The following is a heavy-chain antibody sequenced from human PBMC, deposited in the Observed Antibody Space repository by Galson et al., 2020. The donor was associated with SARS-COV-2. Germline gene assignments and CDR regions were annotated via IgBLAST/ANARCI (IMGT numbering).Heavy chain of an antibody. CDR3: ARDRAAAYYMDV. D-gene: IGHD6-13*01. Sequence: GGSLRLSCTVSGFRFSHYWMSWVRQAPGKGLEWVANIKEDGSEKYYVDSVKGRFTISRDNAKNSVSLQMNSLRVEDTALYYCARDRAAAYYMDVWGKGTTVTV. CDR2: IKEDGSEK. V-gene: IGHV3-7*04. J-gene: IGHJ6*03. CDR1: GFRFSHYW.